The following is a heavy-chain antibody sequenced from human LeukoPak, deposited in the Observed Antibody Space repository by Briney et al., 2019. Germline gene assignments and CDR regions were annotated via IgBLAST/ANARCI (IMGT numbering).Heavy chain of an antibody. CDR3: ATSKDTAGGSY. J-gene: IGHJ4*02. CDR1: GFTFTSYW. Sequence: GGSLRLSCAASGFTFTSYWMTWVRQAPGKGLEWLANIRQDGGATYYGGSVKGRFTISRDNAKNSLFLQMNSLRAEDTAVYYCATSKDTAGGSYWGQGTLVTVSS. V-gene: IGHV3-7*01. CDR2: IRQDGGAT. D-gene: IGHD5-18*01.